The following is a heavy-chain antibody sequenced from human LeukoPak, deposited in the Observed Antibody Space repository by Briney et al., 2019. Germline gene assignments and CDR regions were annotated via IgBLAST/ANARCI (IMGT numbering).Heavy chain of an antibody. CDR1: GGPISSGDYY. CDR3: ARELAYCGGDCYTFDY. D-gene: IGHD2-21*02. V-gene: IGHV4-30-4*01. CDR2: IYYRGST. J-gene: IGHJ4*02. Sequence: SETLSLTCTVSGGPISSGDYYWRWIRQPPGKVLEWIGYIYYRGSTYYNPSLKIRVTISVDTSKNQFSLKLSSVTAADTAVYYCARELAYCGGDCYTFDYWGQGTLVTVSS.